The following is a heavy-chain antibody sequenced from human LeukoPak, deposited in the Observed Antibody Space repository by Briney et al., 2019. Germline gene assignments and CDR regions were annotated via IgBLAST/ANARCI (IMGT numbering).Heavy chain of an antibody. CDR2: IYYSGST. Sequence: SETLSLTCTVSGASISSTTYYWGCIRQPPGKGLEWIGTIYYSGSTYYNPSLKSRVTISLDMSKNQFSLKLTSVTAADTAVYYCARGHREQQLVLGDYYYYMDVWGKGTTVTVSS. J-gene: IGHJ6*03. CDR3: ARGHREQQLVLGDYYYYMDV. V-gene: IGHV4-39*01. CDR1: GASISSTTYY. D-gene: IGHD6-13*01.